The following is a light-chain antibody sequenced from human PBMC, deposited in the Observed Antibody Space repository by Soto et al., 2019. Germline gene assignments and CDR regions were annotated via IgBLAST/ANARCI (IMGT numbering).Light chain of an antibody. CDR2: VEGSGSY. Sequence: QPVLTQSSSASASLGSSVKLTCTLSSGHSFYIIAWHQQQPGKAPRYLMKVEGSGSYNKGSGVPDRFSGSSSGADRYLTISNLQFEDEADYYCETWDSSTRVFGGGTKLTVL. CDR1: SGHSFYI. CDR3: ETWDSSTRV. V-gene: IGLV4-60*02. J-gene: IGLJ3*02.